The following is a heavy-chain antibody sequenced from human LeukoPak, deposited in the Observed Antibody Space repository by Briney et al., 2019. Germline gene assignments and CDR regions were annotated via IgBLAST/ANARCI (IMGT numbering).Heavy chain of an antibody. D-gene: IGHD3-10*01. V-gene: IGHV1-18*01. CDR1: GYTFTSYG. Sequence: ASVKVSCKASGYTFTSYGISWVRQAPGQGLEWMGWISAYNGNTIYAKKLQGIVTMTTDTSTRTAYMELRSLGSDETAVYYCARVHAMVRGVSDYWGQGTLVTVSS. J-gene: IGHJ4*02. CDR2: ISAYNGNT. CDR3: ARVHAMVRGVSDY.